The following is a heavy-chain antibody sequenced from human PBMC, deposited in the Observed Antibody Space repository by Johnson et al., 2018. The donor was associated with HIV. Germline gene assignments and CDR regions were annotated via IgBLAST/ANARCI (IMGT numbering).Heavy chain of an antibody. J-gene: IGHJ3*02. Sequence: QVQLVESGGGVVQPGRSVRLSCAVSGLNFSDYGMHWVRQAPGKGLEWVAVISFDGSEEYYANSVKGRFTISRDNSKNTLYVQMDSLRAEDMDVYYCAKEVEYLYVGSGLDAFDIWGQGTMVTVSS. V-gene: IGHV3-30*18. CDR3: AKEVEYLYVGSGLDAFDI. CDR2: ISFDGSEE. CDR1: GLNFSDYG. D-gene: IGHD3-22*01.